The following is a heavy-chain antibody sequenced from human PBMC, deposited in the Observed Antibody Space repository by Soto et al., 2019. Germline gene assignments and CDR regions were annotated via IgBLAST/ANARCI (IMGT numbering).Heavy chain of an antibody. CDR2: IKQDGSEK. J-gene: IGHJ5*02. CDR3: ARDREGMPCGPFGVVITNPNWFDP. D-gene: IGHD3-3*01. Sequence: EVQLVESGGGLVQPGGSLRLSCAASGFTFSSYWMSWVRQAPGKGLEWVANIKQDGSEKYYVDSVKGRFTISRDNAKNALNLQMNCLRAEDTAVYYCARDREGMPCGPFGVVITNPNWFDPWGQVSLVTVSS. V-gene: IGHV3-7*01. CDR1: GFTFSSYW.